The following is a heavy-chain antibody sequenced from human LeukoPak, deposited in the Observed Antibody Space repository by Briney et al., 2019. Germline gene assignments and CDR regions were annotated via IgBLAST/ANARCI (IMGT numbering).Heavy chain of an antibody. CDR1: GGSFIGYY. CDR2: INHSGGT. CDR3: ARGPSPNADPFDS. J-gene: IGHJ4*02. V-gene: IGHV4-34*01. Sequence: SETQSLTCAVYGGSFIGYYWSWIRQPPGKGLEWIGEINHSGGTLYNPSLKSRVTISLDTSKNHFSLRLSPVTAADTAVYYCARGPSPNADPFDSWGQGTLVSVSS. D-gene: IGHD4/OR15-4a*01.